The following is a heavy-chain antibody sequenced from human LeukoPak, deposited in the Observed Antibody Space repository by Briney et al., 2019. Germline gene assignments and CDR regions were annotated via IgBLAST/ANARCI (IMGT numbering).Heavy chain of an antibody. V-gene: IGHV1-2*02. CDR3: ARGSLTAAASFDP. Sequence: ASVKVSCKASGYSFADYYMHWVRQAPGQGLEWMGWIKPNSGGTRSAQRFQGRVTMTRDTSISTAYMELSRLRSDDTAVYYCARGSLTAAASFDPWGQGTLVTVSS. CDR2: IKPNSGGT. CDR1: GYSFADYY. D-gene: IGHD6-13*01. J-gene: IGHJ5*02.